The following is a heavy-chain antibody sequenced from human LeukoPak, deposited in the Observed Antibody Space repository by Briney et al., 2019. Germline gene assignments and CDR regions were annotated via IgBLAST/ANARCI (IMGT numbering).Heavy chain of an antibody. CDR2: ISSSGSTI. CDR1: GFTFSSYE. J-gene: IGHJ4*02. Sequence: PGGSLRLSCAASGFTFSSYEMNWVRQAPGKGLEWVSYISSSGSTIYYADSVKGRFTISRDNAKNSLYLQMNSLRAEDTAVYYCARNTDSDYDSSPVDYWGQGTLVTVSS. V-gene: IGHV3-48*03. D-gene: IGHD3-22*01. CDR3: ARNTDSDYDSSPVDY.